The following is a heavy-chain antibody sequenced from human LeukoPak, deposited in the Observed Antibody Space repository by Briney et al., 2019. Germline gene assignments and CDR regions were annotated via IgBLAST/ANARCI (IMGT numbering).Heavy chain of an antibody. CDR2: ISYSGFT. Sequence: SETLSLTCTISGGSLSNYYGSWIRQPPGKGLEWIGYISYSGFTKYNPSLQSRVTISVDTSKNQFSLKLSSVTAADTAMYYCARSAVATAAGLDYWGQGTLVTVSS. J-gene: IGHJ4*02. D-gene: IGHD4-23*01. CDR3: ARSAVATAAGLDY. V-gene: IGHV4-59*01. CDR1: GGSLSNYY.